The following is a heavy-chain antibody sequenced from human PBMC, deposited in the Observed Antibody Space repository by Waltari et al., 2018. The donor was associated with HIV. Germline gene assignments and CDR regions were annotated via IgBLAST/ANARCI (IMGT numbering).Heavy chain of an antibody. D-gene: IGHD6-13*01. J-gene: IGHJ4*02. CDR2: IYYGGGT. CDR3: AREGWAATGDY. CDR1: GYSLRCVYY. Sequence: QLPESVPGLVPPSDALSLPRFVSGYSLRCVYYWGWIRPPPGKGLEWIGRIYYGGGTYYNPSLKSRVTISVDTSKNQFSLKLSYVTAADTAVYYCAREGWAATGDYWGQGTLVTVSS. V-gene: IGHV4-38-2*02.